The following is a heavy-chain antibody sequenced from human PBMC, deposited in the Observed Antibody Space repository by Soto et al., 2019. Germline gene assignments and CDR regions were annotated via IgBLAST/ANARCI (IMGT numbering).Heavy chain of an antibody. J-gene: IGHJ4*02. CDR3: VHRRDSGSYFDQ. V-gene: IGHV2-5*02. Sequence: QITLKESGPTLVKPTQTLTLTCTFSGFSLSTRGVGVGWIRQPPGKALEWLTLIYWDDDKRYSPSLKSRLTITTDTSKDQVVLRMTNMDPVDTATYYCVHRRDSGSYFDQWGQGTLVTVSS. CDR2: IYWDDDK. CDR1: GFSLSTRGVG. D-gene: IGHD1-26*01.